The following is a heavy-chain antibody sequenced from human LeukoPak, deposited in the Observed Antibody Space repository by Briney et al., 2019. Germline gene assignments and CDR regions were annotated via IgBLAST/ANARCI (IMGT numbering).Heavy chain of an antibody. Sequence: PGRSLRLSCAASGFTFSRFVMHWVRQAPGKGLEWVAVIWFDGSDKSYADSVKGRFTISRDNSLNTLYLQMNSLRAEDTAVYYCAKRNLPASVTFFDLRGQGTLVHVLS. CDR3: AKRNLPASVTFFDL. D-gene: IGHD4-17*01. CDR1: GFTFSRFV. J-gene: IGHJ4*02. V-gene: IGHV3-33*06. CDR2: IWFDGSDK.